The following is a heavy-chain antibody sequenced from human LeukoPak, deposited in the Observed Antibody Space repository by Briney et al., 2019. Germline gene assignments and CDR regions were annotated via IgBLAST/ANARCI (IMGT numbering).Heavy chain of an antibody. Sequence: GASVKVSCKASGYTFTGYYMHWVRQDPGQGLEWMGWINPNSGGTNYAQKFQGRVTMTRDTSISTAYMELSRLRSDDTAVYYCAGGPYYYGSGSYRDYFDYWGQGTLVTVSS. D-gene: IGHD3-10*01. J-gene: IGHJ4*02. CDR1: GYTFTGYY. CDR3: AGGPYYYGSGSYRDYFDY. CDR2: INPNSGGT. V-gene: IGHV1-2*02.